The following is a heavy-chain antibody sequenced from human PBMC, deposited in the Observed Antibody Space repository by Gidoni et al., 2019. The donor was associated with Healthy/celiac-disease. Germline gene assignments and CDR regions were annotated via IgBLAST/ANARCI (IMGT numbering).Heavy chain of an antibody. CDR3: ARGRKSGSYYYYYGMDV. CDR1: GYTFTGYY. CDR2: SNPNSGGT. V-gene: IGHV1-2*04. D-gene: IGHD1-26*01. Sequence: QVQLVQSGAEVKKPGASVKVSCKASGYTFTGYYMHWVRQAPGQGLEWMGWSNPNSGGTNYEQKFQGWVTMTRDTYSSTAYMELSRLRSDDTAVYYCARGRKSGSYYYYYGMDVWGQGTTVTVSS. J-gene: IGHJ6*02.